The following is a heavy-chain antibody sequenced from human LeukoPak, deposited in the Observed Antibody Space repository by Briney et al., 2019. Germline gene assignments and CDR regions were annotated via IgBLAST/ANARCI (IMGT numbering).Heavy chain of an antibody. V-gene: IGHV4-59*01. CDR1: GGSISSYY. J-gene: IGHJ4*02. Sequence: SETLSLTCTVSGGSISSYYWSWIRQPPGKGLEWIGYIYYSGSTNYNPSLKSRVTISVDTSKNQFSLKLSSVTAADTAVYYCASTVTTGYFDYWGQGTLVTVSS. CDR2: IYYSGST. D-gene: IGHD4-17*01. CDR3: ASTVTTGYFDY.